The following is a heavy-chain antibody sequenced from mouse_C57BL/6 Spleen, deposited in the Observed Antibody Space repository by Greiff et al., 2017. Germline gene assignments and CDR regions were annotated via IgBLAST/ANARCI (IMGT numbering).Heavy chain of an antibody. J-gene: IGHJ4*01. CDR3: ARSLYYCGSSSYAMDY. D-gene: IGHD1-1*01. CDR2: INPSNGGT. V-gene: IGHV1-53*01. CDR1: GYTFTSYW. Sequence: VQLQQPGTELVKPGASVKLSCKASGYTFTSYWMHWVKQRPGQGLEWIGNINPSNGGTNYNEKFKSKATLTVDKSSSTAYMQLSSLTSEDSAVYYCARSLYYCGSSSYAMDYWGQGTSVTVSS.